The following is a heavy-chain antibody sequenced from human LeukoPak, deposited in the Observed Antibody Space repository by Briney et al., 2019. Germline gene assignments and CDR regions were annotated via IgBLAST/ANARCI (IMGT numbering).Heavy chain of an antibody. CDR1: GFTFTNSA. V-gene: IGHV3-13*01. Sequence: GGSLRFSCAASGFTFTNSAMSWVRQATRKGWEGGSAIGTAGDTYYPGSVKGRFTISRKNAKNSLYLQMNSLRAGDTAVYYCARGYSSEFGGFDYWGQGTLVTVSS. CDR2: IGTAGDT. CDR3: ARGYSSEFGGFDY. D-gene: IGHD3-16*01. J-gene: IGHJ4*02.